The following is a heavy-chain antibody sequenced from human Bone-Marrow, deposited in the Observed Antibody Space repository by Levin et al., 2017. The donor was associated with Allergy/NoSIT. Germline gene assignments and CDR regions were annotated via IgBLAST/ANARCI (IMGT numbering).Heavy chain of an antibody. V-gene: IGHV3-30-3*01. CDR1: GFTFSSYA. D-gene: IGHD3-3*01. CDR3: ARGYDFWSGYGPHEY. J-gene: IGHJ4*02. CDR2: ISYDGSNK. Sequence: GESLKISCAASGFTFSSYAMHWVRQAPGKGLEWVAVISYDGSNKYYADSVKGRFTISRDNSKNTLYLQMNSLRAEDTAVYYCARGYDFWSGYGPHEYWGQGTLVTVSS.